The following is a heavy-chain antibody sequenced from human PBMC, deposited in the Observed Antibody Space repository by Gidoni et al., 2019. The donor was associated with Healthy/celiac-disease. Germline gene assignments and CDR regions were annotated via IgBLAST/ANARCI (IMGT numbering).Heavy chain of an antibody. CDR1: GFTFIDYY. CDR3: ARDHQESEMGSYY. CDR2: ISSNGSTI. J-gene: IGHJ4*02. Sequence: QVQLVESGGGLVKPGGSLRLSCAASGFTFIDYYMSWIRQAQGTELEWVSYISSNGSTIYYADSVKGRFTSSMNNAKNSLYLQMNRLRAEATAVYYCARDHQESEMGSYYWGQGTLVTVSS. V-gene: IGHV3-11*01.